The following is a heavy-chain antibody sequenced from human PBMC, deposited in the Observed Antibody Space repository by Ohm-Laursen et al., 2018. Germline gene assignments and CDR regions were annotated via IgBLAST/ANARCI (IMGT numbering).Heavy chain of an antibody. V-gene: IGHV3-15*01. CDR1: GFTFSNAW. CDR2: IKSKTDGGTT. Sequence: SLRLSCTASGFTFSNAWMSWVRQAPGKGLEWVGRIKSKTDGGTTDYAAPVKGRFTISRDDSKNTLYLQMNSLKTEDTAVYYCTTYYYYDSSGYYYLFDYWGQGTLVTVSS. CDR3: TTYYYYDSSGYYYLFDY. D-gene: IGHD3-22*01. J-gene: IGHJ4*02.